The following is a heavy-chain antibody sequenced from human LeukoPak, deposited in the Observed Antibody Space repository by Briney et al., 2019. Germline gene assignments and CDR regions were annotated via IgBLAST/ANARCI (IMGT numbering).Heavy chain of an antibody. D-gene: IGHD6-13*01. CDR3: AKDPGLGAADDY. V-gene: IGHV3-23*01. CDR2: ISGGGGST. Sequence: GASLRLSCAASGFTFSNYAMSWARQAPGKGLEWVSAISGGGGSTSYADAVKGRFTISRDTSKNTLYLQMNSLRAEDTAVYYCAKDPGLGAADDYWGQGTLVTVSS. CDR1: GFTFSNYA. J-gene: IGHJ4*02.